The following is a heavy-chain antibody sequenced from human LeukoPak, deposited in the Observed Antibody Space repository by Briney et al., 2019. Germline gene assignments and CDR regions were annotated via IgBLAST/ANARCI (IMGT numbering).Heavy chain of an antibody. V-gene: IGHV3-21*01. J-gene: IGHJ6*03. Sequence: GRSLRLSCAASGFTFSSYSMNWVRQAPGKGLEWVSSISSSSSYIYYADSVKGRFTISRDNAKNSLYLQINSLKVEDTAIYYCARDDGDVWGIGTTVTVSS. CDR3: ARDDGDV. CDR2: ISSSSSYI. CDR1: GFTFSSYS.